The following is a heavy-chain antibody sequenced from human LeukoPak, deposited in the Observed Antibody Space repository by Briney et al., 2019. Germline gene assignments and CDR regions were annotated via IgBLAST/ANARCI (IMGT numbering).Heavy chain of an antibody. CDR3: ARGAVDALDY. CDR1: GFTFSSYS. V-gene: IGHV3-21*01. Sequence: GGSLRRSCAASGFTFSSYSMNWVRQAPGKGLEWVSSISSSSSYIYYADSVKGRFTISRDNAKNSLYLQMNSLRAEDTAVYYCARGAVDALDYWGQGTLVTVSS. CDR2: ISSSSSYI. D-gene: IGHD6-19*01. J-gene: IGHJ4*02.